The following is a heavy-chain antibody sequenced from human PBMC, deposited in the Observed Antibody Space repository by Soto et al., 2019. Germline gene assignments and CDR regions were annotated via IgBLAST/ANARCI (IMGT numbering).Heavy chain of an antibody. J-gene: IGHJ6*03. CDR3: ARLPGYDFWSGYYTDYYYYMDV. V-gene: IGHV4-39*01. Sequence: SETLSVTCSVSGGSIDSSDFYWVWIRQPPGEGLEWIGSIYYSGNTYFNPSLKSRVTISVDTSKNQFSLKLSSVTAADTAVYYCARLPGYDFWSGYYTDYYYYMDVWGKGTTVTVSS. D-gene: IGHD3-3*01. CDR2: IYYSGNT. CDR1: GGSIDSSDFY.